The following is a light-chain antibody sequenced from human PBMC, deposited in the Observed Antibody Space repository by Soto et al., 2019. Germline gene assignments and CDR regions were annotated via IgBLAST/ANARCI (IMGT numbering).Light chain of an antibody. CDR1: SSDVGGYNY. CDR3: SSYAGSNYYV. CDR2: EVS. Sequence: QSVLTQPPSATGSPGQSVTIPCTGTSSDVGGYNYVSWYQQHPGKAPKLMIYEVSKRPSGVPDRLSGSKSGNTASLTVSGLQAEDEADYYCSSYAGSNYYVFGTGTKVTVL. J-gene: IGLJ1*01. V-gene: IGLV2-8*01.